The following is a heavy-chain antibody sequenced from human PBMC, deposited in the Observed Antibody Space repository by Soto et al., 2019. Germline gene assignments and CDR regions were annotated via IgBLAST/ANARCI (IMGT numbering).Heavy chain of an antibody. D-gene: IGHD3-22*01. CDR3: TTDYYDSGGYYVLGY. V-gene: IGHV3-15*07. CDR2: IKSKSAGGTS. J-gene: IGHJ4*02. CDR1: GFTFSHVW. Sequence: EVQLVESGGGLVQPGGSLRLSCAASGFTFSHVWMNWVRQAPGKGLEWVGRIKSKSAGGTSDYAAPVKDRLTISRDDATXTRYLQMNSMKTEDSAVYYCTTDYYDSGGYYVLGYWGQGTLVTVSS.